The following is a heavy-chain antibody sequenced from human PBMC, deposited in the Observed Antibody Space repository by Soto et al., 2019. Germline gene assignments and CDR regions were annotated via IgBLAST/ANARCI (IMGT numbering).Heavy chain of an antibody. CDR3: PTDRGVGPRPWFDC. Sequence: ESGGDLVKPGGSLRLSCAASGVTVSSAWMGWVRQAPGKGLEWVGRMKSKNDGGTTDYAAPVKGRFTISRDGSKSTLYVQMDSLNTEDTAVYSCPTDRGVGPRPWFDCWGHGTRVTVSS. CDR1: GVTVSSAW. V-gene: IGHV3-15*01. D-gene: IGHD6-6*01. J-gene: IGHJ5*01. CDR2: MKSKNDGGTT.